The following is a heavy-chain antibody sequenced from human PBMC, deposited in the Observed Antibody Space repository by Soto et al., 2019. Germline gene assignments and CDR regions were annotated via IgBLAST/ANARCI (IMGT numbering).Heavy chain of an antibody. Sequence: PGGSLRLSCAASGFTFSSYAMHWVRQAPGKGLEWVAVISYDGSNKYYADSVKGRFTISRDNSKNTLYLQMNSLRAEDTAVYYCARGMIVVVTHFDYWGQGTLVTVSS. J-gene: IGHJ4*02. CDR3: ARGMIVVVTHFDY. V-gene: IGHV3-30-3*01. CDR1: GFTFSSYA. D-gene: IGHD3-22*01. CDR2: ISYDGSNK.